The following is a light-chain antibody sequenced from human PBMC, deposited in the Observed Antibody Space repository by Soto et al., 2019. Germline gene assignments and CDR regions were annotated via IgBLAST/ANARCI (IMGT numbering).Light chain of an antibody. CDR1: IGNY. Sequence: DIQLTQSPSSLSASVGDRVSITCQAIGNYLNWYQQKPGKAPNLLIFGATTLQSGVPSRFSGSGYGTNFTLIISVLQPEDFAIYYCQQCHATPLTFGQGTRLEIK. CDR3: QQCHATPLT. J-gene: IGKJ5*01. V-gene: IGKV1-39*01. CDR2: GAT.